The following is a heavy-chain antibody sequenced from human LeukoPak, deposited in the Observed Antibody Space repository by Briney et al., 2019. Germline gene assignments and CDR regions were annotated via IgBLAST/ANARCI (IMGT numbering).Heavy chain of an antibody. Sequence: GGSLRLSCVGSGFTFSSHWMSWVRQAPGKGLEWVANIKQDGSEVDYVDSVKGRFTISRDNAKNSLFLQMNSLKTEDTAVYYCTGHSSSNGDYYFDSWGQGTPVTVSS. CDR1: GFTFSSHW. CDR2: IKQDGSEV. CDR3: TGHSSSNGDYYFDS. J-gene: IGHJ4*02. D-gene: IGHD4-17*01. V-gene: IGHV3-7*05.